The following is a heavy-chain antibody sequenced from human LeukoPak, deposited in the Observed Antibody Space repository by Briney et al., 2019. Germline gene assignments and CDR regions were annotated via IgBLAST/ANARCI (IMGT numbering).Heavy chain of an antibody. D-gene: IGHD5-12*01. Sequence: ASVKVSCKASGYTFTGYYMHWVRQAPGQGLEWMGWINPNSGGTNYAQKFQGRVTMTRDTSISTAYMELSRLRSDDTAVYYCARVLVVDIVATIYSDAFDIWGQGTMATVSS. CDR3: ARVLVVDIVATIYSDAFDI. CDR1: GYTFTGYY. J-gene: IGHJ3*02. CDR2: INPNSGGT. V-gene: IGHV1-2*02.